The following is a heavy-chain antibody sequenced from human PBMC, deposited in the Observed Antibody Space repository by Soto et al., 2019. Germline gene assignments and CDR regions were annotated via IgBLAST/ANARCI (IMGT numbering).Heavy chain of an antibody. D-gene: IGHD3-3*01. V-gene: IGHV4-39*01. Sequence: PSETLSLTCTVSGGSISSGPYSWGWIRQPPGEGLEWIGTFHYSESTHYNPSLESRITISVDTSKNQFSLKVSSVTVADTAVYYCARPVSLRVFWDYWGLGTLVTVSS. CDR3: ARPVSLRVFWDY. CDR2: FHYSEST. CDR1: GGSISSGPYS. J-gene: IGHJ4*02.